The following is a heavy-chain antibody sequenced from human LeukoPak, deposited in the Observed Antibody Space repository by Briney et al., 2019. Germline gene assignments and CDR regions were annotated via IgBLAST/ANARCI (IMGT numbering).Heavy chain of an antibody. CDR1: GGSISSYY. CDR2: IYYSGST. CDR3: ARWGSGWYGSDY. Sequence: SETLSLTCTVSGGSISSYYWSWIRQPPGKGLEWIGYIYYSGSTNYNPSLKSRVTISVDTSKNQFSLKLSSVTAADTAVYYCARWGSGWYGSDYWGQGTLVTVSS. D-gene: IGHD6-19*01. V-gene: IGHV4-59*01. J-gene: IGHJ4*02.